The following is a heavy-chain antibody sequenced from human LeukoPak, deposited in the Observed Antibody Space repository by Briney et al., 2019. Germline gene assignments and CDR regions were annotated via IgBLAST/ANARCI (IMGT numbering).Heavy chain of an antibody. V-gene: IGHV4-4*07. Sequence: SETLSLTCTVSGGSISSYYWSWIRQPAGKGLEWIGRIYTSGSTNYNPSLKSRVTMSVGRSKSQFSLKLSSVTAADTAVYYCARVVVVPAAPPHWFDPWGQGTLVTVSS. CDR1: GGSISSYY. CDR2: IYTSGST. D-gene: IGHD2-2*01. CDR3: ARVVVVPAAPPHWFDP. J-gene: IGHJ5*02.